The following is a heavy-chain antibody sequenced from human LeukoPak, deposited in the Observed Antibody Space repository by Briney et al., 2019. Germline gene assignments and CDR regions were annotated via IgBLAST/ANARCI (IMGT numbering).Heavy chain of an antibody. CDR1: GFAFSSYS. D-gene: IGHD4-17*01. J-gene: IGHJ4*02. V-gene: IGHV3-21*01. Sequence: AGGSLRLSCAASGFAFSSYSMNWVRQAPGKGLEWVSSISSDSRYIFYAEPVKGRFTISRDNAENSLYLQMNSLRAEDTAVYYCAKRSTVFRRTGYHDYWGQGTLVTVSS. CDR3: AKRSTVFRRTGYHDY. CDR2: ISSDSRYI.